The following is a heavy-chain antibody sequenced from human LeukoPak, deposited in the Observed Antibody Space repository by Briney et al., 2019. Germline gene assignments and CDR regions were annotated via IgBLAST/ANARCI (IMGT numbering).Heavy chain of an antibody. Sequence: PSETLSLTCAVYGGSFSGYYWSWIRQPPGKGLEWIGEINHSGSTNYNPSLKSRVTISVDTSKNQFSLKLSSVTAADTAVYYCARSRGDFDNSGLDYWGQGTLVTVSS. CDR2: INHSGST. D-gene: IGHD3-22*01. CDR1: GGSFSGYY. CDR3: ARSRGDFDNSGLDY. V-gene: IGHV4-34*01. J-gene: IGHJ4*02.